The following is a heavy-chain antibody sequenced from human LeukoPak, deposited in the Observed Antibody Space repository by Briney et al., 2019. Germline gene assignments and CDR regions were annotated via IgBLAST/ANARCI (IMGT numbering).Heavy chain of an antibody. J-gene: IGHJ3*02. CDR3: AREGIAAAGYAFDI. Sequence: GGSLRLSCAASGFTFSSYSMNWVRPAPGKGLEWVSSISSSSSYIYYADSVKGRFTISRDNAKNSLYLQMNSLRAEDTAVYYCAREGIAAAGYAFDIWGQGTMVTVSS. V-gene: IGHV3-21*01. D-gene: IGHD6-13*01. CDR1: GFTFSSYS. CDR2: ISSSSSYI.